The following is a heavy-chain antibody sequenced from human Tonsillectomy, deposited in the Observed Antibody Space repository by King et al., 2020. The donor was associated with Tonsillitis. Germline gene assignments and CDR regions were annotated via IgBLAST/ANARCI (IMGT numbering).Heavy chain of an antibody. J-gene: IGHJ5*02. D-gene: IGHD5-12*01. Sequence: VQLVESGGGVVQPGRSLRLSCAASGFSLSSYGMHWVRQAPGKGLEWVALIPSSGSRDYYANSVKGRFTISRDNSNNTLYLHMDSLRSEDTATYYCAKELYGGGYDYLDPWGQGTLVTVSS. CDR1: GFSLSSYG. CDR2: IPSSGSRD. V-gene: IGHV3-30*18. CDR3: AKELYGGGYDYLDP.